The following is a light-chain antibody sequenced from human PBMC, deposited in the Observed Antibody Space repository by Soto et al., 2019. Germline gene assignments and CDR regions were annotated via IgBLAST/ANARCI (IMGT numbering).Light chain of an antibody. J-gene: IGLJ3*02. CDR2: LNSDGSH. Sequence: QLVLTQPPSASASLGASVKLTSTLRSGHNSYAIAWHQQQPEKGPRYLMKLNSDGSHSKGDGIPDRFSGSSSGAERYLTISSLQSEDEADYYCQTWSTDIRVFGGGTQLTVL. V-gene: IGLV4-69*01. CDR1: SGHNSYA. CDR3: QTWSTDIRV.